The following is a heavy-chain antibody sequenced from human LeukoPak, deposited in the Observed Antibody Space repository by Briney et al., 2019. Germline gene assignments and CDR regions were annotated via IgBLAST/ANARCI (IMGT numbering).Heavy chain of an antibody. CDR1: GFTFSSYG. Sequence: GGSLRLSCAASGFTFSSYGMHWVRQAPGKGLEWVAVIWYDGSNKYYADSVKGRFTISRDNSKNTLYLQMNSLRAEDTAVYYCARDCGGGSCYLDYWGQGTLVTVSS. D-gene: IGHD2-15*01. J-gene: IGHJ4*02. V-gene: IGHV3-33*01. CDR3: ARDCGGGSCYLDY. CDR2: IWYDGSNK.